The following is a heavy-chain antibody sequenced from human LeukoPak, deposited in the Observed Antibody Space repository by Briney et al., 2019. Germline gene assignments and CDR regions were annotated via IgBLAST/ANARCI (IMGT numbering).Heavy chain of an antibody. Sequence: APVKVSCKASGYTFTSYGISWVRQAPGQGLEWMGWINPNSGGTNYAQKFQGRVTMTRDTSISTAYMELSRLRSDDTAVYYCARDNPADIVLMVYAGYWGQGTLVTVSS. CDR1: GYTFTSYG. J-gene: IGHJ4*02. CDR3: ARDNPADIVLMVYAGY. V-gene: IGHV1-2*02. D-gene: IGHD2-8*01. CDR2: INPNSGGT.